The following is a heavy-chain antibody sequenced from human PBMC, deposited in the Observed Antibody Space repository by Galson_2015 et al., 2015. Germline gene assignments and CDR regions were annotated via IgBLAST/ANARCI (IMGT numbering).Heavy chain of an antibody. V-gene: IGHV5-51*01. J-gene: IGHJ1*01. Sequence: QSGAEVKKPGESLRMSCEASGYKFSDYWIGWVRQMPGKGLEWMGIIYPGDSDTRYSPSFQGQVTLSADKSINTAYLQWSSLKASDTAMYYCATLPVTAPEYLQHWGQGTLLTVSS. D-gene: IGHD2-21*02. CDR2: IYPGDSDT. CDR3: ATLPVTAPEYLQH. CDR1: GYKFSDYW.